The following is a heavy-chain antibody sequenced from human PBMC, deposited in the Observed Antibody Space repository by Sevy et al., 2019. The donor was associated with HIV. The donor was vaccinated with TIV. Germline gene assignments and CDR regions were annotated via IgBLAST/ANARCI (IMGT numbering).Heavy chain of an antibody. D-gene: IGHD3-22*01. CDR1: GFTFSGYA. CDR3: AKGDFYYDSSGYYLFDY. V-gene: IGHV3-23*01. CDR2: ISGSGDNS. J-gene: IGHJ4*02. Sequence: GGSLRLSCAASGFTFSGYAMSWVRQAPGKGLEWVSGISGSGDNSYYADSVKGRFTISIDNSKNTLYLQMNILRAEDTAVYYCAKGDFYYDSSGYYLFDYWGQGTLVTVSS.